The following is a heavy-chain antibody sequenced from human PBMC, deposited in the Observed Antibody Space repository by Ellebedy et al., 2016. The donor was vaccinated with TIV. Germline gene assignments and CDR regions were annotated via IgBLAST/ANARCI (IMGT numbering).Heavy chain of an antibody. J-gene: IGHJ4*02. CDR3: AKDLGAGGGSCFDN. V-gene: IGHV3-7*03. CDR2: INQDGSDK. CDR1: GFTFNSYW. Sequence: GESLKISCAASGFTFNSYWMTWVRQAPGKGLEWVANINQDGSDKYYVDSLRGRFTISRDNAKNSLYLQMNSLRAEDTAIYYCAKDLGAGGGSCFDNWGQGTLVTVSS. D-gene: IGHD2-8*02.